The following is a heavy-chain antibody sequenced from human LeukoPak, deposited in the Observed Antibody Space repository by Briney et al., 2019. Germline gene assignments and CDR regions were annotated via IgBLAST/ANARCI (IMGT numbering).Heavy chain of an antibody. V-gene: IGHV4-39*01. J-gene: IGHJ4*02. Sequence: GSLRLSCAASGFIFSNYVMIWVRQAPGKGLEWIGSIYYSGSTYYNPSLKSRVTISVDTSKNQFSLKLSSVTAADTAVYYCARHTTLWDWGQGTLVTVSS. CDR1: GFIFSNYV. CDR2: IYYSGST. CDR3: ARHTTLWD. D-gene: IGHD1-26*01.